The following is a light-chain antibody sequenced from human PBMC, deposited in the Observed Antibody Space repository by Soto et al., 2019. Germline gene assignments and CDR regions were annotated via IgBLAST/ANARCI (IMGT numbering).Light chain of an antibody. CDR2: SAS. CDR3: QQYITSPPMYT. J-gene: IGKJ2*01. V-gene: IGKV3-20*01. CDR1: QSVSSRY. Sequence: ETVLTQSPGTLSLSPGERATLSCRASQSVSSRYLAWYQQKPGQAPRLLIYSASNRATGIPDRFSGSGSGTEFTLTISRLGPEDFAVYYCQQYITSPPMYTFGQGTKLEIK.